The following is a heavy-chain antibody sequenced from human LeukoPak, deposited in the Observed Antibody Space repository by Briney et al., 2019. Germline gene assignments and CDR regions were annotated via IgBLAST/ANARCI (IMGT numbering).Heavy chain of an antibody. CDR2: IGSSGSYI. V-gene: IGHV3-21*01. CDR3: AWFYGVFDY. CDR1: GFTFSSYH. D-gene: IGHD4-17*01. J-gene: IGHJ4*02. Sequence: PGGSLRLSCEVSGFTFSSYHMNWVRQAPGKGLEWVSSIGSSGSYIYYADSLTGRFTISRDNAKNSLYLQMNSLRAEDTAVYYCAWFYGVFDYWGQGTLVTVSS.